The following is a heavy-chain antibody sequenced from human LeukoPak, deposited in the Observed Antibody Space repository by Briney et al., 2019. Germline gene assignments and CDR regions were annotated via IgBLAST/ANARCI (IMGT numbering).Heavy chain of an antibody. CDR2: IYYSGST. D-gene: IGHD6-13*01. CDR3: ARRGSSWYDWSANWFDP. Sequence: ETLSLTCTVSGGSISSYYWSWIRQPPGKGLEWIGYIYYSGSTNYNPSLKSRVTISVDTSKNQFSLKLSSVTAADTAVYYCARRGSSWYDWSANWFDPWGQGTLATASS. J-gene: IGHJ5*02. V-gene: IGHV4-59*08. CDR1: GGSISSYY.